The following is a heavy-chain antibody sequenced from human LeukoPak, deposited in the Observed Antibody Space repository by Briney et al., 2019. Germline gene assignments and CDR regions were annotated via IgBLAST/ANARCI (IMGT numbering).Heavy chain of an antibody. J-gene: IGHJ6*02. CDR2: INYDGSAT. D-gene: IGHD2-15*01. Sequence: GGSLRLSCAASGFTFSSYWMHWVRQAPGKGLVWVSLINYDGSATDYADSVKGRFTISRDNAKNTLFLQMNSLRAEDTAVYYCAKFKVATYYYYGMDVWGQGTTVTVSS. CDR1: GFTFSSYW. CDR3: AKFKVATYYYYGMDV. V-gene: IGHV3-74*01.